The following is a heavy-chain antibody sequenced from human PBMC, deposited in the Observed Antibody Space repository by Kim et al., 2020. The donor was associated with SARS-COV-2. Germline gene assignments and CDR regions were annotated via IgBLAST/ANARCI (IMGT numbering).Heavy chain of an antibody. CDR3: AKIPYPHYYYGMDV. J-gene: IGHJ6*02. V-gene: IGHV4-4*02. D-gene: IGHD2-2*01. Sequence: NPSLRSRVTISVDKSKNQFSLNLSSVTAADTAVYYCAKIPYPHYYYGMDVWGQGTTVTVSS.